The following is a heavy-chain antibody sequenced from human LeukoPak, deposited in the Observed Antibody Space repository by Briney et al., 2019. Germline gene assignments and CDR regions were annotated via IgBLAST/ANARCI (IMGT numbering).Heavy chain of an antibody. Sequence: GASVKVSCKVSGYTLTELSMHWVRQAPGKGLEGVGGFDPEDGETIYAQKFQGRVTMTEDTSTDTAYMELSSLRSEDTAVYYCATAPLYDSSGYYYPRFDYWGQGTLVTVSS. J-gene: IGHJ4*02. V-gene: IGHV1-24*01. CDR3: ATAPLYDSSGYYYPRFDY. CDR1: GYTLTELS. CDR2: FDPEDGET. D-gene: IGHD3-22*01.